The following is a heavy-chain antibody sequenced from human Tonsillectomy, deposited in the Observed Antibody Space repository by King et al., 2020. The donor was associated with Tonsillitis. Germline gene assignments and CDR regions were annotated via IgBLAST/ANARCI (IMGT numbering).Heavy chain of an antibody. CDR2: IKQDGSEV. J-gene: IGHJ2*01. CDR1: GFTFSSYW. Sequence: VQLVESGGGLVQPGGALRLSCAASGFTFSSYWMSWVRHAPGKGLEWVANIKQDGSEVYYVDSVTGRLTISRDNAENSLYLQMNSLRAEDTAVYYCARDSLTATRAFDLWGRGTLVTVSS. CDR3: ARDSLTATRAFDL. D-gene: IGHD1-14*01. V-gene: IGHV3-7*03.